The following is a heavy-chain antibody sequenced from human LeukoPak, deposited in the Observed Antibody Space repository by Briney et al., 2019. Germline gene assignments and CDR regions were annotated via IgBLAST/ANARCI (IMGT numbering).Heavy chain of an antibody. J-gene: IGHJ4*02. Sequence: SETLSLTCTVSGGSLYTSDYFWGWVRQPPGKGPEWIVDIFYTGKTNYNPSLKSRVSISIDTSKSHFSLKLTSVTAADPAVYYCARVFDFWGQGTLVTVSS. CDR2: IFYTGKT. V-gene: IGHV4-39*07. CDR3: ARVFDF. CDR1: GGSLYTSDYF.